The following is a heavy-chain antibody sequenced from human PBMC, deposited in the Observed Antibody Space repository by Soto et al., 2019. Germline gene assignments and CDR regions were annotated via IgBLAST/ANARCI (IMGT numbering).Heavy chain of an antibody. J-gene: IGHJ5*02. CDR3: AKSYDFWSGSHMTTGWFDP. CDR1: GFTFSSYS. D-gene: IGHD3-3*01. Sequence: EVQLVESGGGLVQPGGSLRLSCAASGFTFSSYSMNWVRQAPGKGLEWVSYISSSSSTIYYADSVKGRFTISRDNAKNSLYLQMNSLRAEDTAVYYCAKSYDFWSGSHMTTGWFDPWGQGTLVTVSS. V-gene: IGHV3-48*01. CDR2: ISSSSSTI.